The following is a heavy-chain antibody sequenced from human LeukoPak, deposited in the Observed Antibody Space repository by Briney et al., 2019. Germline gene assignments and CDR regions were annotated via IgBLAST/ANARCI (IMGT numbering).Heavy chain of an antibody. CDR3: ARVAKERVGGVYYFDY. CDR1: GFTFSDYD. Sequence: GGSLRLSCAASGFTFSDYDMHWVRQATGKGLEWVSDIGTAGDTYYTGSVKGRFTISRENAKRSLYLQMNSLRAGDMAVYYCARVAKERVGGVYYFDYWGQGTLVTVSS. V-gene: IGHV3-13*01. D-gene: IGHD1-1*01. CDR2: IGTAGDT. J-gene: IGHJ4*02.